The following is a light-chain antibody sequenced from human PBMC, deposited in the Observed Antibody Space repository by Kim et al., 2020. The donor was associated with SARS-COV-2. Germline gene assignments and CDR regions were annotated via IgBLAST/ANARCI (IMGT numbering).Light chain of an antibody. Sequence: GQSITISCTGTIRDVGAYNCVSWYQQHPGKAPKRMIYDVSKRPSGVSNRFSGSKSGNTASLTVSGLQAEDEADYYCSSYTSSSTLVFGGGTKLTVL. CDR2: DVS. J-gene: IGLJ2*01. CDR1: IRDVGAYNC. V-gene: IGLV2-14*04. CDR3: SSYTSSSTLV.